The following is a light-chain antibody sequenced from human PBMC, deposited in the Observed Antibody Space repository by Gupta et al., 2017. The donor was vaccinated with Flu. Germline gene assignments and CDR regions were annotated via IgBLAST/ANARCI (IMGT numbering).Light chain of an antibody. V-gene: IGKV4-1*01. CDR2: WAS. J-gene: IGKJ1*01. CDR3: QQYYNTPWT. CDR1: QSVLYSSNNKNY. Sequence: DMVMTQSPDSLAVSLGERATINCKSSQSVLYSSNNKNYLAWYQQKPGQPPKLLIYWASTRESGVPDRFSGSGSGTDFTLTISSLQAEDVAVYYGQQYYNTPWTFGQGTKVEV.